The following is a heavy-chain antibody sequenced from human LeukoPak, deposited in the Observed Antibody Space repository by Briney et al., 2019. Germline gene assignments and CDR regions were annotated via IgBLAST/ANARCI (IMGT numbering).Heavy chain of an antibody. J-gene: IGHJ5*02. Sequence: GASVKVSCKASGYTFTSYAMHWVRQAPGQRLEWMGWINAGNGNTKYSQKFQGRVTITRDTSASTAYMELSGLRSEDTAVYYCAREGEWELLYNWFDPWGQGTLVTVSS. CDR1: GYTFTSYA. CDR3: AREGEWELLYNWFDP. V-gene: IGHV1-3*01. D-gene: IGHD1-26*01. CDR2: INAGNGNT.